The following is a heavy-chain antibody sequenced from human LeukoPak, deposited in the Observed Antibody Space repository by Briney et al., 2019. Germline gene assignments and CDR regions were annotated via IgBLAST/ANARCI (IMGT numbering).Heavy chain of an antibody. CDR1: GFTFSDYY. V-gene: IGHV3-11*05. Sequence: PGGSLRLSCGASGFTFSDYYMSWIRQAPGKGLEWVSYISSTSSYTNYADSVKGRFTISRDNAKNSLYLQMNSLRAEDTALYYCAKEDRRAAGTNSFNYWGQGTLVTVSS. CDR2: ISSTSSYT. J-gene: IGHJ4*02. CDR3: AKEDRRAAGTNSFNY. D-gene: IGHD6-13*01.